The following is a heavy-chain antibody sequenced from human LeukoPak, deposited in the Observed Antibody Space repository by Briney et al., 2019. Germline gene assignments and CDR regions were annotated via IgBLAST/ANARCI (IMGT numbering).Heavy chain of an antibody. CDR1: GGSFSGYY. V-gene: IGHV4-34*01. J-gene: IGHJ3*02. CDR3: ARGRFLDAFDI. Sequence: SETLSLTCAVYGGSFSGYYWSWIRQPPGKGLEWIGEINHGGSTNYNPSLKSRVTISVDTSKNQFSLKLSSVTAADTAVYYCARGRFLDAFDIWGQGTMVTVSS. D-gene: IGHD3-3*01. CDR2: INHGGST.